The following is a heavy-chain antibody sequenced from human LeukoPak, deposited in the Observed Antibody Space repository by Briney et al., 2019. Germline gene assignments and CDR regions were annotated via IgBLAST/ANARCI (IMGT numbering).Heavy chain of an antibody. Sequence: SSETLSLTCAVSGSSISSGYYWAWIRQPPGKGLEWIGSVFHSGSTYYNPSLKSRVTISVDTSKNQFSLKLSSVTAADTAVYYCARVGFGSSSWFDYWGQGTLVTVSS. D-gene: IGHD6-6*01. CDR1: GSSISSGYY. V-gene: IGHV4-38-2*01. CDR2: VFHSGST. J-gene: IGHJ4*02. CDR3: ARVGFGSSSWFDY.